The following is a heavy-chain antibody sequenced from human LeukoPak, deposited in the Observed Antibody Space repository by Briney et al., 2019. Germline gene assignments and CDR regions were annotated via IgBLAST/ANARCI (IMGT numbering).Heavy chain of an antibody. D-gene: IGHD3-3*01. CDR2: ISSSSSYI. CDR3: ARDSLQYYDFWSALGPQNWFDP. V-gene: IGHV3-21*01. Sequence: PGGSLRLSCAASGFTFSSYSMNWVRQAPGKGLEWVSSISSSSSYIYYADSVKGRFTISRDNAKNPLYLQMNSLRAEDTAVYYCARDSLQYYDFWSALGPQNWFDPWGQGTLVTVSS. CDR1: GFTFSSYS. J-gene: IGHJ5*02.